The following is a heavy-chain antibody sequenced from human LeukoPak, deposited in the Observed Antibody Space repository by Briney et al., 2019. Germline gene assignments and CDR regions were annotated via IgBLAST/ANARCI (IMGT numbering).Heavy chain of an antibody. V-gene: IGHV4-59*11. D-gene: IGHD4-17*01. J-gene: IGHJ3*02. CDR2: ISYIGST. Sequence: SETLSLTCAVSADSFSSHYWTWIRQPPGKGLEWIGYISYIGSTNYNPSLKSRVTISIDTSKNQFSLELTSVTAADTAVYYCARVLVTVTKGFDIWGQGTMVSVSS. CDR3: ARVLVTVTKGFDI. CDR1: ADSFSSHY.